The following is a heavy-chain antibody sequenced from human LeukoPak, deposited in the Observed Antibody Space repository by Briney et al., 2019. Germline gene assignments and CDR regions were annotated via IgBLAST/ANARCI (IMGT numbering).Heavy chain of an antibody. Sequence: PGGSLRLSCAASGFTFSSYGMHWVRQAPGKGLEWVAFIRYDGRNKYYADSVKGRFTISRDNSKNTLYLQMNSLRAEDTAVYYCAKDSWAANDYWGQGTLVTVSS. CDR2: IRYDGRNK. D-gene: IGHD2-15*01. V-gene: IGHV3-30*02. CDR1: GFTFSSYG. J-gene: IGHJ4*02. CDR3: AKDSWAANDY.